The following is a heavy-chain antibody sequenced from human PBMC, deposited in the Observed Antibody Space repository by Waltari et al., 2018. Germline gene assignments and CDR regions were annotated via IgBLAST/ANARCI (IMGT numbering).Heavy chain of an antibody. V-gene: IGHV4-39*01. CDR2: IYYSGST. CDR3: ARQFSSGWYPYYFDY. D-gene: IGHD6-19*01. J-gene: IGHJ4*02. CDR1: GGSISSSSYY. Sequence: QLQLQESGPGLVKPSETLSLTCTVSGGSISSSSYYWGWIRQPPGKGLEWIGSIYYSGSTYYNPSLKSRVTISVETSKNQFSLKLSSVTAADTAVYYCARQFSSGWYPYYFDYWGQGTLVTVSS.